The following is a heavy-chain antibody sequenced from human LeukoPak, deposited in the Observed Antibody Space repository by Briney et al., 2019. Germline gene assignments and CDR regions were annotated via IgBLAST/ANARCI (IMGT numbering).Heavy chain of an antibody. J-gene: IGHJ4*02. Sequence: GGSLRLSCAASGFTLSSYSMNWVRQAPGKGLEWVSSISSSSSYIYYADSVKGRFTISRDNAKNSLYLQMNSLRAEDTAVYYCAREGIAAAGSFDYWGQGTLVTASS. V-gene: IGHV3-21*01. CDR2: ISSSSSYI. CDR1: GFTLSSYS. CDR3: AREGIAAAGSFDY. D-gene: IGHD6-13*01.